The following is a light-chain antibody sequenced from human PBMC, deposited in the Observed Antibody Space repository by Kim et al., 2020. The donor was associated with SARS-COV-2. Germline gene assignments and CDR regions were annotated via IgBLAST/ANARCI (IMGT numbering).Light chain of an antibody. J-gene: IGKJ4*01. V-gene: IGKV3-11*01. CDR2: DAS. CDR3: QQRYNWPSLT. CDR1: QSISTY. Sequence: EIVLTQSPATLSLSPGERATLSCRASQSISTYLGWYQQKPGQAPRLLIFDASNRVTGVPARFSGSGSGTDFTLTISSLESEDFAVYYCQQRYNWPSLTFGGGTKLEI.